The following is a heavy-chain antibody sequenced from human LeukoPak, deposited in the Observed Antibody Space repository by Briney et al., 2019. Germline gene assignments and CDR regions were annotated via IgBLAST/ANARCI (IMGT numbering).Heavy chain of an antibody. CDR2: IWYDGSNK. J-gene: IGHJ4*02. CDR1: GFTFSTHG. CDR3: VRDVKNPSTVIGPFDY. V-gene: IGHV3-33*01. Sequence: GGSLRLSCAASGFTFSTHGMHWVRQAPGKGLEWVAVIWYDGSNKYYADSVKGRFTISRDNSKNTLNLQMNSLRAEDTAMYYCVRDVKNPSTVIGPFDYWGQGTLVTVSS. D-gene: IGHD2-21*01.